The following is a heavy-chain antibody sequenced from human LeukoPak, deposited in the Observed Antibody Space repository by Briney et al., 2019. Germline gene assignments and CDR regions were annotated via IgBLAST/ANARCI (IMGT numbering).Heavy chain of an antibody. CDR3: AKPPFAGSNWYYFDY. V-gene: IGHV3-30*18. CDR2: ISHDGSNK. CDR1: GFTFSNYG. J-gene: IGHJ4*02. Sequence: PGRSLRLSCAASGFTFSNYGMHWVRQAPAKGLEWVSIISHDGSNKYYADSVKGRFTISRDNSKNTLYLQMNSLRAEDTAVYYCAKPPFAGSNWYYFDYWGQGTLVTVSS. D-gene: IGHD6-13*01.